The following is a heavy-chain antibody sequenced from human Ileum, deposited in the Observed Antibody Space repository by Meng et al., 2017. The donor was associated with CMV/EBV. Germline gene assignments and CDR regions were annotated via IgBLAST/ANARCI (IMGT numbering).Heavy chain of an antibody. V-gene: IGHV4-59*01. D-gene: IGHD1-7*01. Sequence: SETLSLTCTVSGASINNYYWGWIRQPPGERLEWIGYIHYNGKTNYRSSLKSRATISLDRTNNQFSLKVTSVTAADTAVYYCAGWNWNYSFDWFDPWGQGTLVTVSS. CDR2: IHYNGKT. J-gene: IGHJ5*02. CDR3: AGWNWNYSFDWFDP. CDR1: GASINNYY.